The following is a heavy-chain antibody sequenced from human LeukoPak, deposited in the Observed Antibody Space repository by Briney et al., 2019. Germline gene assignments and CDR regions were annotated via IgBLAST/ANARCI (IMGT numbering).Heavy chain of an antibody. J-gene: IGHJ4*02. CDR3: ARDGCSGGSCYSV. Sequence: GGSLRLSCAASGFTLSSNWMSWVRQAPGKGLEWVSVIYSGGSTYYADSVKGRFTISRDNSKNTLYLQMNSLRAEDTAVYYCARDGCSGGSCYSVWGQGTLVTVSS. V-gene: IGHV3-53*01. D-gene: IGHD2-15*01. CDR1: GFTLSSNW. CDR2: IYSGGST.